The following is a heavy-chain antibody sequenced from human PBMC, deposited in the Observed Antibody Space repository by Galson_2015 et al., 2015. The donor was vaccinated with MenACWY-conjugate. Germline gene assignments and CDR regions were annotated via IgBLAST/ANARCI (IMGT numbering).Heavy chain of an antibody. V-gene: IGHV1-46*01. D-gene: IGHD1-26*01. J-gene: IGHJ4*02. CDR1: GYTFTSYD. CDR2: INPSGGST. Sequence: SVKVSCKASGYTFTSYDMNWVRQAPGQGLEWMGIINPSGGSTSYAQKFQGRVTMTTDTSTSTVYMELSSLRSEDTAVYYCARYLASGGDYGAQGPLFPVPP. CDR3: ARYLASGGDY.